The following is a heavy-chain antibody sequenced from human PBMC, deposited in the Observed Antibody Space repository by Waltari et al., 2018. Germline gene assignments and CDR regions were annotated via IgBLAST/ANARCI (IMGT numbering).Heavy chain of an antibody. Sequence: QVQLQESGPGLVKPSETLSLTCAVSGYSISSGYYWGWIRQPPGKGLEWIGSIYHSGSTYYNPSLKCRVTIAVDTSKNQFSLKLSSVTAADTAVYYCARHQGIAVAGGYWGQGTLVTVSS. D-gene: IGHD6-13*01. CDR2: IYHSGST. V-gene: IGHV4-38-2*01. CDR3: ARHQGIAVAGGY. CDR1: GYSISSGYY. J-gene: IGHJ4*02.